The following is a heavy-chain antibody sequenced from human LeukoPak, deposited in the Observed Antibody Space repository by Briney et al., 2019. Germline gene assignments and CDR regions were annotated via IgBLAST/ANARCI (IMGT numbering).Heavy chain of an antibody. Sequence: GGSLRLSCTGSGFNLGYFPMSWFRQAPGKGLEWVAFIRNKDYGETTEYAASVKGRFSISRDDSESIAYLQMSSLKAEDTAVYYCSRALRLSGDAFDIWGQGTMVTVSS. V-gene: IGHV3-49*03. D-gene: IGHD2/OR15-2a*01. CDR3: SRALRLSGDAFDI. CDR1: GFNLGYFP. CDR2: IRNKDYGETT. J-gene: IGHJ3*02.